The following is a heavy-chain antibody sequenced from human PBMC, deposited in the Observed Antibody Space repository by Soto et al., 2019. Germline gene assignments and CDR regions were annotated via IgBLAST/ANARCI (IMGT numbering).Heavy chain of an antibody. J-gene: IGHJ4*02. CDR2: IYNDGTYS. D-gene: IGHD3-10*01. Sequence: GGSLRLSCAASGFIFKMYWMHWVRQSPGKGLVWISRIYNDGTYSDYADSVRGRFTITRDNVNDTLYLQMNNLRAEDSGLYYCTRGPRPISTGTGAYWGQGTQVTVSS. V-gene: IGHV3-74*01. CDR1: GFIFKMYW. CDR3: TRGPRPISTGTGAY.